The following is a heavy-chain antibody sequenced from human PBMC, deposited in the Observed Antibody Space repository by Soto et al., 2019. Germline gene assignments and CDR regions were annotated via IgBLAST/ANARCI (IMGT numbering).Heavy chain of an antibody. V-gene: IGHV4-34*01. D-gene: IGHD2-21*02. CDR1: GGSFSGYY. CDR2: IRHSGST. CDR3: ARTYGGNSFDY. Sequence: QVQLQQWGAGLLKPSETLSLTCAVYGGSFSGYYWSWIRQPPGKGLEWIGEIRHSGSTNYNPSLTXXVTISVDTSKNQFSLKLSSVTAADTAVYYCARTYGGNSFDYWGQGTLVTVSS. J-gene: IGHJ4*02.